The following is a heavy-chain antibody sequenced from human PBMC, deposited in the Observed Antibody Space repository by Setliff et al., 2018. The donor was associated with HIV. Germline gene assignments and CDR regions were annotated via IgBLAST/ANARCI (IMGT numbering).Heavy chain of an antibody. V-gene: IGHV4-34*01. CDR3: ARGALSLTMTKLLSFFDS. J-gene: IGHJ4*02. D-gene: IGHD3-22*01. CDR2: INHSGNT. Sequence: SETLSLTCAVSGGSFTGYYWSWIRQTPGKWLEWIAEINHSGNTNYNPSLKSRVTISVVTSKSHFSLKMTSVTAADTAIYFCARGALSLTMTKLLSFFDSWGQGTQVTVSS. CDR1: GGSFTGYY.